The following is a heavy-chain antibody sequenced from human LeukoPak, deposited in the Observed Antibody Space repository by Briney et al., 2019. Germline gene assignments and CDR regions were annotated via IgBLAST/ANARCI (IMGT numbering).Heavy chain of an antibody. CDR2: ISTNKGNT. D-gene: IGHD2-8*01. V-gene: IGHV1-18*01. J-gene: IGHJ5*02. Sequence: SVKVSCKASGYIFTSYGINWVRQAHGQGLEWMGWISTNKGNTNYAQRLQGRVTMTTDTSTSTAYMELRSLRSDDTAIYYCVRDIQWRFDPWGQGTLVTVSS. CDR1: GYIFTSYG. CDR3: VRDIQWRFDP.